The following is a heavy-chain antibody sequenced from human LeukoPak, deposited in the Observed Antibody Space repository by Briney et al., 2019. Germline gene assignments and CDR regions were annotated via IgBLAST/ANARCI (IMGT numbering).Heavy chain of an antibody. CDR2: ISSGSGYI. J-gene: IGHJ4*02. CDR3: ARDGWPGSSYYRPFDY. Sequence: GGSLRLSCAASGFTFSSYSINWVRQAPGKGLEWVSSISSGSGYIYYADSVKGRFTISRDDAKSSLYLQMNSLRADDTAVYYCARDGWPGSSYYRPFDYWGRGTLVTVSS. D-gene: IGHD6-13*01. CDR1: GFTFSSYS. V-gene: IGHV3-21*01.